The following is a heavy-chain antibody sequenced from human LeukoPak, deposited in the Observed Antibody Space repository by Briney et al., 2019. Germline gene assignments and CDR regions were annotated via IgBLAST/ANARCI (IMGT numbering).Heavy chain of an antibody. J-gene: IGHJ6*03. V-gene: IGHV4-61*02. CDR2: IYTSGST. CDR1: GGSISSGSYY. Sequence: PSETLSLTCTVSGGSISSGSYYWSWIRQPAGKGLEWIGRIYTSGSTNYNPSLKSRVTISVDTSKNQFSLKLSPVTAADTAVYYCARQSSSWYGPYYYYMDVWGKGTTVTISS. CDR3: ARQSSSWYGPYYYYMDV. D-gene: IGHD6-13*01.